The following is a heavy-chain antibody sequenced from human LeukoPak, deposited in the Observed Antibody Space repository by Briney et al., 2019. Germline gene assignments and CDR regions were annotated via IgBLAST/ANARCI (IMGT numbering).Heavy chain of an antibody. CDR3: AKDFIPYYYDSSGYYLLFDY. CDR2: ISGRGGST. CDR1: GFTFSSYA. J-gene: IGHJ4*02. D-gene: IGHD3-22*01. Sequence: GGSLRLSCAASGFTFSSYAMSWVRQAPGKGLEWVSAISGRGGSTYYADSVKGRFTISRDNSKNTLYLQMNSLRAEDTAVYYCAKDFIPYYYDSSGYYLLFDYWGQGTLVTVSS. V-gene: IGHV3-23*01.